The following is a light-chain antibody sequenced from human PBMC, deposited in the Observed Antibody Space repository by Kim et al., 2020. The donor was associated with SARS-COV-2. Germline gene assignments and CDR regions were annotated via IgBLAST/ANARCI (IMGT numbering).Light chain of an antibody. CDR3: QQYGNSPRA. CDR1: QSVSNNY. V-gene: IGKV3-20*01. CDR2: GAY. J-gene: IGKJ2*01. Sequence: LSPRTRATLSCRASQSVSNNYLAWYQQKPGQAPRLLMYGAYSRATGIPDRFSGSGSGTDFTLTISRLEPEDFAVYFCQQYGNSPRAFDQGTKLEI.